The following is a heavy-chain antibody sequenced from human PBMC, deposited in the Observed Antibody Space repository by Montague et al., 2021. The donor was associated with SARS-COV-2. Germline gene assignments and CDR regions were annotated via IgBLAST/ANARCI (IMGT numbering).Heavy chain of an antibody. V-gene: IGHV4-34*01. D-gene: IGHD2-2*01. Sequence: SETRSLTCAVYGGSFSGYCWSWIRQPPGKGLEWIGEINHSGSTNYNPSLKSQVTISVDTSKNQFSLKLSSVTAADTAVYYCTREGYQVLWSDYYYYGMDVWGQGTTVTVSS. CDR2: INHSGST. J-gene: IGHJ6*02. CDR1: GGSFSGYC. CDR3: TREGYQVLWSDYYYYGMDV.